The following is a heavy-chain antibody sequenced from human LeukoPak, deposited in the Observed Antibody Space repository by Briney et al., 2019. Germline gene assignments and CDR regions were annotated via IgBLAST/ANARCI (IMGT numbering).Heavy chain of an antibody. CDR2: ISSSSSYI. V-gene: IGHV3-21*01. J-gene: IGHJ6*02. CDR3: ARDGDIVVVPAAIRYYYYGMDV. CDR1: GFTFSSYS. D-gene: IGHD2-2*02. Sequence: GGSLRLSCAASGFTFSSYSMNWVRQAPGKGRECVSSISSSSSYIYYADSVKGRFTISRDNAKNSLYLKLNSLRAEDTAVYYCARDGDIVVVPAAIRYYYYGMDVWGQGTTVTVCS.